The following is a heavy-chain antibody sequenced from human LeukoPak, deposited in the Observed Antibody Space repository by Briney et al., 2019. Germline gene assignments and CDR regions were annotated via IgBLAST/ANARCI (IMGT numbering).Heavy chain of an antibody. V-gene: IGHV3-74*01. CDR2: LDTDGTDT. D-gene: IGHD3-16*01. Sequence: PGGSLRLSCAASGFTFGTYWMHWVRQAPGKGLVWVSRLDTDGTDTAYADSVKGRFTISRDNAKNTLYLQMTSLRAEDTAVYYCARPRAYDSRDLDYWGQGTLVTVSS. J-gene: IGHJ4*02. CDR3: ARPRAYDSRDLDY. CDR1: GFTFGTYW.